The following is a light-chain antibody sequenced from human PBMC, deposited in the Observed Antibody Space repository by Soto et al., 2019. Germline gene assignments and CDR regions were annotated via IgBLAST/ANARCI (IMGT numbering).Light chain of an antibody. Sequence: DIQMTQSPSTLSASVGDRVTITCRACQSISSWLAWYQQKPGKAPKLLIYDASSLESGVPSRFSGSGSGTEFTLTISSLQPDDFATYYCQQYNSYSVWTFGQGTKVEIK. CDR2: DAS. J-gene: IGKJ1*01. CDR3: QQYNSYSVWT. CDR1: QSISSW. V-gene: IGKV1-5*01.